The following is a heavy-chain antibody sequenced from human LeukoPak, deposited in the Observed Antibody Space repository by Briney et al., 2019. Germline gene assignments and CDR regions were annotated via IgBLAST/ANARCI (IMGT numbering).Heavy chain of an antibody. Sequence: ASVKVSCKASGYTFTGYYMHWVRQAPGQGLEWMGWINPNSGGTNYAQKFQGRVTMTRDTSISTAYMELSRLRSDDTAVYYCARLPPYSSSWYFDYWGQGTLVTVSS. J-gene: IGHJ4*02. CDR3: ARLPPYSSSWYFDY. V-gene: IGHV1-2*02. D-gene: IGHD6-13*01. CDR2: INPNSGGT. CDR1: GYTFTGYY.